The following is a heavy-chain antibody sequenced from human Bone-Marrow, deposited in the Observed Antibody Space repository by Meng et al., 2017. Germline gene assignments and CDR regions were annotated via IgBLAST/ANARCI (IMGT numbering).Heavy chain of an antibody. D-gene: IGHD3-10*01. Sequence: VQFVQSGAGVKKPGDSLKVSCKASGYTFTSYARHWVGQAPGQRLEWMGWINAGNGNTKYSQKFQGRVTITRDTSASTAYMELSSLRSEDTAVYYCSFGGSGSYYGFDYWGQGTLVTVSS. CDR3: SFGGSGSYYGFDY. CDR1: GYTFTSYA. CDR2: INAGNGNT. J-gene: IGHJ4*02. V-gene: IGHV1-3*01.